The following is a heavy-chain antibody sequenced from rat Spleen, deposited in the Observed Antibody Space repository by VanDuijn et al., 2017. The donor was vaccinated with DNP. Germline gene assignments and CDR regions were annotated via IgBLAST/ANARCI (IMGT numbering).Heavy chain of an antibody. Sequence: EVQLVESGGGLVQPGRSMKLSCAASGFTFSDYGMAWVLQAPTKGLEWVASISYDGGSTYYRDSVKGRFTISRDNAKSTLYLQMESLRSEDTATYYCSKPLRDSYAHGFDYWGQGVMVTVSS. CDR2: ISYDGGST. V-gene: IGHV5-20*01. J-gene: IGHJ2*01. CDR3: SKPLRDSYAHGFDY. CDR1: GFTFSDYG. D-gene: IGHD1-12*01.